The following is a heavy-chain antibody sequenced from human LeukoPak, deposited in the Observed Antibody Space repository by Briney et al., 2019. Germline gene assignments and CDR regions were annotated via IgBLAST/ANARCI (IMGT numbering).Heavy chain of an antibody. J-gene: IGHJ4*02. CDR3: TTDRGAGYSGSYYFDY. Sequence: GGSLRLSCAASGFTFSNAWMSWVRRAPGKGLEWVGRIKSKTDGGTTDHAAPVKGRFTISRDDSKNTLYLQMNSLKIEDTAVYYCTTDRGAGYSGSYYFDYWGQGTLVTVSP. V-gene: IGHV3-15*01. CDR1: GFTFSNAW. CDR2: IKSKTDGGTT. D-gene: IGHD1-26*01.